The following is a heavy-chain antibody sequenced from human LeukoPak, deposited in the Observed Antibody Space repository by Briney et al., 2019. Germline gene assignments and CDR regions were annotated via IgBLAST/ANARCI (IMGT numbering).Heavy chain of an antibody. CDR1: GYSLTSYG. CDR3: ARGAYGDY. CDR2: ISTQAGNT. V-gene: IGHV1-18*01. J-gene: IGHJ4*02. D-gene: IGHD4-17*01. Sequence: ASVKVSCKASGYSLTSYGINWMRQAPGQGLEWLGWISTQAGNTDFAQKVQGRLTLTTDRSTNTAYMELRSLTFDDTAVYYCARGAYGDYWGQGTMVTVSS.